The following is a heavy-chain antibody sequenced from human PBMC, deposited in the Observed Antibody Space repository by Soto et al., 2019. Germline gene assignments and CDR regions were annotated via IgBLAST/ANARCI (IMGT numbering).Heavy chain of an antibody. D-gene: IGHD3-9*01. V-gene: IGHV5-10-1*01. CDR3: ARQSYYDVLTGYLNWFDS. J-gene: IGHJ5*01. CDR1: GYNFTSYW. Sequence: PGESLKISCKGSGYNFTSYWISWVRQMPGKGLEWMGRIDPGDSYTNYSPSLQGHVSLSVDKSITTAYLQWSSLKASDTGIYYCARQSYYDVLTGYLNWFDSWGRGTQVTVSS. CDR2: IDPGDSYT.